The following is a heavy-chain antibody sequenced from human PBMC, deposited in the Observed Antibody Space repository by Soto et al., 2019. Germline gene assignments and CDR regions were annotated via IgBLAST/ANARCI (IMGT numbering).Heavy chain of an antibody. CDR1: GYTFTSYY. Sequence: GASVKVSCKASGYTFTSYYMHWVRQAPGQGLEWMGIINPSGGSTSYAQKFQGRVTMTRDTSTSTVYMELSSLRSEDTAVYYCARYFPPGPILWFGGFMPLDYWGQGTLVPVSS. CDR3: ARYFPPGPILWFGGFMPLDY. D-gene: IGHD3-10*01. CDR2: INPSGGST. J-gene: IGHJ4*02. V-gene: IGHV1-46*03.